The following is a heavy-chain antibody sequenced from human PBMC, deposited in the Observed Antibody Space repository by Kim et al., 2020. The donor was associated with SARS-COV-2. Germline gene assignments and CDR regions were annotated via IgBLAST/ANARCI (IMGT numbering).Heavy chain of an antibody. CDR2: ISSSSSTI. CDR3: ARKVVTATDAFDN. J-gene: IGHJ3*02. Sequence: GGSLRLSCAASGFTFSSYSMNWVRQAPGKGLEWVSYISSSSSTIYYADSVKGRFTISRDNAKNSLYLQMNSLGDEDTAVYYCARKVVTATDAFDNWGQGTMVTVSS. V-gene: IGHV3-48*02. CDR1: GFTFSSYS. D-gene: IGHD2-21*02.